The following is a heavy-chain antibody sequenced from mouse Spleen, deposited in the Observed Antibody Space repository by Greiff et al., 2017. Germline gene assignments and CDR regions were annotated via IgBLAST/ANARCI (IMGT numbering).Heavy chain of an antibody. CDR1: GYTFTSYW. CDR3: ARPYYGSNYFDY. CDR2: IYPSDSET. Sequence: QVQLKQSGAELVRPGSSVKLSCKASGYTFTSYWMDWVKQRPGQGLEWIGNIYPSDSETHYNQKFKDKATLTVDKSSSTAYMQLSSLTSEDSAVYYCARPYYGSNYFDYWGQGTTLTVSS. V-gene: IGHV1-61*01. J-gene: IGHJ2*01. D-gene: IGHD1-1*01.